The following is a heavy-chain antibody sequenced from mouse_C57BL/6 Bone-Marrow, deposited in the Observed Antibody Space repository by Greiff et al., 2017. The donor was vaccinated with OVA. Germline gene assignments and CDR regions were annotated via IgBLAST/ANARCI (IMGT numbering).Heavy chain of an antibody. V-gene: IGHV2-2*01. J-gene: IGHJ4*01. D-gene: IGHD1-1*01. CDR3: ARLPLYYYGSSY. CDR1: GFSLTSYG. Sequence: QVQLQQSGPGLVQPSQSLSITCTVSGFSLTSYGVHWVRQSPGKGLEWLGVIWSGGSTDYNAAFISRLSISKDNSKSQVFFKMNSLQADDTAIDYCARLPLYYYGSSYWGQGTSVTVSS. CDR2: IWSGGST.